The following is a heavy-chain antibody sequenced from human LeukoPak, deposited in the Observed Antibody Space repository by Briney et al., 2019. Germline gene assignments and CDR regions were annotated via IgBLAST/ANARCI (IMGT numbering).Heavy chain of an antibody. CDR3: ARARAAMVRGGPLTD. CDR1: GGTFSSYP. D-gene: IGHD3-10*01. J-gene: IGHJ4*02. V-gene: IGHV1-69*01. Sequence: GSSVKVSCKASGGTFSSYPISWVRQAPGQGLEWMGGIIPIFGTANYAQKFQGRVTITADESTSTAYMELSSLRSEDTAVYYCARARAAMVRGGPLTDWGQGTLVTVSS. CDR2: IIPIFGTA.